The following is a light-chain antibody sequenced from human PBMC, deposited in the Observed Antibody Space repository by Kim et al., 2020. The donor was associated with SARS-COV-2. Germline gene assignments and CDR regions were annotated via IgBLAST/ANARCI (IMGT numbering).Light chain of an antibody. CDR3: QQRDSWPIT. CDR1: QSVSSNY. V-gene: IGKV3D-20*02. CDR2: GAS. Sequence: SPGERATLSCRASQSVSSNYFAWYQQKPAQDPRLLIYGASSRATGIPDRFSGSGSGTDFTLTISSLEPEDFAVYYCQQRDSWPITFGQGTRLEIK. J-gene: IGKJ5*01.